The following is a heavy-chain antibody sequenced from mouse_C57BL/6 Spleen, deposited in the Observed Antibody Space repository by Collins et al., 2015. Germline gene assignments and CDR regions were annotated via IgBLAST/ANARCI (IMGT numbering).Heavy chain of an antibody. CDR1: LLHHQWLL. V-gene: IGHV3-6*01. CDR3: ARGITAVPWFAY. CDR2: ISYDGSS. D-gene: IGHD1-1*01. J-gene: IGHJ3*01. Sequence: DVQLQESGPWPRETFSVSVSHLLCHWLLHHQWLLLELDPAVSRNKLEWMGYISYDGSSNFNPSLKNRISITRDTSKTQFFLKLNSVTTEDTATYFCARGITAVPWFAYWGQGTLVTVSA.